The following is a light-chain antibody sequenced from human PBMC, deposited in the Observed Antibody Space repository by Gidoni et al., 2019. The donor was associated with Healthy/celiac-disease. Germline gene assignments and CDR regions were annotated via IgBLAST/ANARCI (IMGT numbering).Light chain of an antibody. J-gene: IGLJ1*01. CDR3: SSYTSSNTYV. Sequence: QSALTQTASVSGSPGQSITISCNGTSSDVGGYNYVSLYQQHPGKAPKLMVYEVSTLPSGVSNRFAGSKSGNTASLTISALQAEDDADYYCSSYTSSNTYVFGAGTKVTVL. V-gene: IGLV2-14*01. CDR2: EVS. CDR1: SSDVGGYNY.